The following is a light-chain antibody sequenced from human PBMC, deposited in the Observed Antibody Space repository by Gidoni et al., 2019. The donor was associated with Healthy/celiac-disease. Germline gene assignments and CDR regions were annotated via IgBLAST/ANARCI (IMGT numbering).Light chain of an antibody. V-gene: IGKV1-5*03. CDR2: KAS. Sequence: DIQLTQSPSTLSASVGDRVTITCRASQSISSCLAWYQQKPGKAPKLLIYKASSLESGVPSRSSGSGSGTEFTLTISSLQNDDVATYYCQQYNSYPRTFGQGTKVEIK. CDR1: QSISSC. CDR3: QQYNSYPRT. J-gene: IGKJ1*01.